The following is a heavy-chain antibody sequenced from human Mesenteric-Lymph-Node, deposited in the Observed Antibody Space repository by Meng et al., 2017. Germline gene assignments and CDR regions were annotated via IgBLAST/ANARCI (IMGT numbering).Heavy chain of an antibody. D-gene: IGHD2-15*01. Sequence: GGSLRLSCAASGFTFSIYWMHWVRQAPGKGLVWVSRINNDASSTTYADSVKGRFTISRDNAKNTLFLQMNSLRAEDTAVYYCATTVPAVVVVAATIYPFDYWGQGTLVTVSS. CDR1: GFTFSIYW. CDR2: INNDASST. CDR3: ATTVPAVVVVAATIYPFDY. J-gene: IGHJ4*02. V-gene: IGHV3-74*01.